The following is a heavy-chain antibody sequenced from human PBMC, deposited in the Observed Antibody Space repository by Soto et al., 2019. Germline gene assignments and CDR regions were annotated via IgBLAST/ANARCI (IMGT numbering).Heavy chain of an antibody. CDR3: ARDNWNSY. Sequence: EVQLAESGGGLVQPGGSLRLYCADSGFTFSNYWMHGVRQVPGRGLVWVSRINPDGSSTNYADSVKGRFTMSRAKAKNIVYLEITSVRAEDTAVYYFARDNWNSYLGQGILVTVSS. J-gene: IGHJ4*02. V-gene: IGHV3-74*01. CDR2: INPDGSST. CDR1: GFTFSNYW. D-gene: IGHD1-7*01.